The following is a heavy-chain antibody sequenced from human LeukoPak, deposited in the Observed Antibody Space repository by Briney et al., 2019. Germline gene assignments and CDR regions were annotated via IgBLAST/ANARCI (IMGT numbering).Heavy chain of an antibody. Sequence: KPSETLSLTCTVSGGSISSYYWSWIRQPAGKGLEWIGRIYTSGSTNYNPSLTSRVTLSVDTSKNQFSLKLSSVTAADTAVYYCAREAVSRELFREGFDYWGQGTLVTVSS. V-gene: IGHV4-4*07. CDR2: IYTSGST. CDR3: AREAVSRELFREGFDY. J-gene: IGHJ4*02. CDR1: GGSISSYY. D-gene: IGHD1-26*01.